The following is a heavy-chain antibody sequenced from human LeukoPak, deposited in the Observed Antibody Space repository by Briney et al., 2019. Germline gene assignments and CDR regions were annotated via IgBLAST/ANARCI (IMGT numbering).Heavy chain of an antibody. D-gene: IGHD2-2*02. CDR1: GFTVSSNY. V-gene: IGHV3-23*01. Sequence: GGSLRLSCAASGFTVSSNYMSWVRQAPGKGLEWVSTISGTGSSTYYADSAKGRFTISRDNSKDTLFLQLNSLTAADTATYFCAKASVAIPQYCNSWGQGTLVTVSS. CDR2: ISGTGSST. CDR3: AKASVAIPQYCNS. J-gene: IGHJ5*02.